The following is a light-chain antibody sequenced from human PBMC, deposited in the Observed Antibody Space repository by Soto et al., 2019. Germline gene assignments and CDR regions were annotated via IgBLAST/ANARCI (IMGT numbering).Light chain of an antibody. J-gene: IGKJ4*01. CDR3: QQYNNWPRAT. Sequence: EIVMTQSPATLSVSPGERATXXXXSSQSISSNLAWYQQKPGQAPRLLMFRTSSRATGFPARFSGSGSGTEFNLTISSLQSEDFGVYYCQQYNNWPRATFGGGTKWIS. CDR1: QSISSN. CDR2: RTS. V-gene: IGKV3-15*01.